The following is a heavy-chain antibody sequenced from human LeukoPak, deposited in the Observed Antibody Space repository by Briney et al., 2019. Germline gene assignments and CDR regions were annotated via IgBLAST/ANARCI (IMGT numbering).Heavy chain of an antibody. Sequence: GGSLRLSCAASGFTFSSYGMHWVRQAPGKGLEWVAVISYDGSNKYYADSVKGRFTISRDNSKNTLYLQMNSLRAEDTAMYYCAKDLSSYYYDSSGYYYGWNYYYGMDVWGQGTTVTVSS. CDR1: GFTFSSYG. CDR2: ISYDGSNK. V-gene: IGHV3-30*18. D-gene: IGHD3-22*01. J-gene: IGHJ6*02. CDR3: AKDLSSYYYDSSGYYYGWNYYYGMDV.